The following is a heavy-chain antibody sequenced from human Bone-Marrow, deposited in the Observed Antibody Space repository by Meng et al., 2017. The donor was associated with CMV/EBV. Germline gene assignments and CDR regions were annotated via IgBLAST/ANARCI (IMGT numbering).Heavy chain of an antibody. CDR3: ARGVPRGDV. Sequence: GGSLRLSCAASGFTFSNYWMSWVRPTAGKGLEWVATIRQDGDEKFYVDSVKGRFTISRDNAQNSLYLYMNSLRADDTAVYYCARGVPRGDVWGQGTTVTVSS. D-gene: IGHD3-10*01. CDR2: IRQDGDEK. J-gene: IGHJ6*02. V-gene: IGHV3-7*01. CDR1: GFTFSNYW.